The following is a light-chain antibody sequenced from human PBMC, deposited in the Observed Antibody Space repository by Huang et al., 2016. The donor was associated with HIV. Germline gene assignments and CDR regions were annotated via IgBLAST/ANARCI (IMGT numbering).Light chain of an antibody. CDR1: QSVLYSSNNKNY. J-gene: IGKJ4*01. V-gene: IGKV4-1*01. Sequence: DIVMTQSPESLAVSLGERATINCKSSQSVLYSSNNKNYLAWYQQKPGQPPQLLIYWASTRQPGVPHRFSGSGSGTDFTLTISSLQAEDVAVYYCQQYYSTLTFGGGTKVEIK. CDR3: QQYYSTLT. CDR2: WAS.